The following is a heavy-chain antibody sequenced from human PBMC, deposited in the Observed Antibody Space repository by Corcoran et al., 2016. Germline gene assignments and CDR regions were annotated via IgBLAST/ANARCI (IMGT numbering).Heavy chain of an antibody. CDR1: GYTFTGYY. Sequence: QVQLVQSGAEVKKPGASVKVSCKASGYTFTGYYMHWVRQAPGQGLEWMGWINPNSGGTNYAQKFQGRVTMTRDTSISTAYRELSRLRSDDTAVYYWASSGGIAYCGGDCSVIPSDWGQGTLVTVSS. D-gene: IGHD2-21*02. CDR3: ASSGGIAYCGGDCSVIPSD. CDR2: INPNSGGT. J-gene: IGHJ4*02. V-gene: IGHV1-2*02.